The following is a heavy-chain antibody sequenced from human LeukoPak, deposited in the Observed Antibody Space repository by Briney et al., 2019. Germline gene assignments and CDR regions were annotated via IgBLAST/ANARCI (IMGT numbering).Heavy chain of an antibody. V-gene: IGHV3-23*01. CDR2: ISGSGGST. J-gene: IGHJ4*02. D-gene: IGHD2-21*02. CDR3: AKDRHIVVVTALDY. Sequence: GGSLRLSCAASGFTFSSYAMSWVRQAPGKGLEWVSAISGSGGSTYYADSVKGRFTISRDNSKNTLYLQMNGLRAEDTAVYYCAKDRHIVVVTALDYWGQGTLVTVSS. CDR1: GFTFSSYA.